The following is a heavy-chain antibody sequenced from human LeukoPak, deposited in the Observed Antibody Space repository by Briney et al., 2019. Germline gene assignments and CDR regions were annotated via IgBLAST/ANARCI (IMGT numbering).Heavy chain of an antibody. D-gene: IGHD2-21*01. CDR2: INHSGST. CDR1: GGSFSGYY. CDR3: ARINSPYGMDV. V-gene: IGHV4-34*01. J-gene: IGHJ6*02. Sequence: SETLSLTCAVYGGSFSGYYWSWIRQPPGKGLEWIGEINHSGSTNYNPSLKSRVTISVDTSKNQFSLKLSSVTAADTAVYYCARINSPYGMDVWGQGTTVTVSS.